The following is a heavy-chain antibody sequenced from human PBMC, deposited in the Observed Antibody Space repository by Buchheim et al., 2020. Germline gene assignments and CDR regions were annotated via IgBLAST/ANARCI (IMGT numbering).Heavy chain of an antibody. J-gene: IGHJ4*02. CDR1: GGPFSRYG. CDR2: IAPMFGSA. V-gene: IGHV1-69*12. CDR3: ARAVTFYYDTNGDRSSYFDN. Sequence: VQLVQSGAEVKKPGSSVRLSCYAPGGPFSRYGFYWVRQAPGAGFEWMGGIAPMFGSADYPQKFQGRVTITADESTTTAYLELSGLTSEDSAIYYCARAVTFYYDTNGDRSSYFDNWGQGT. D-gene: IGHD2-8*01.